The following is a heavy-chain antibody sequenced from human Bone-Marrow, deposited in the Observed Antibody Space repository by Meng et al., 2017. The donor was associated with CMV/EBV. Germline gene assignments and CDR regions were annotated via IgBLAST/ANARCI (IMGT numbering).Heavy chain of an antibody. CDR2: INPIFGTT. D-gene: IGHD3-16*01. CDR3: AWGSETYYFDY. Sequence: QVQLVQSGAEVKKPGSSVKVSCKASGGTFSSYAISWVRQAPGQGLEWMGGINPIFGTTNYAQKFQGRVTITADKSTSIAYMELSSLRSDDTAVYYCAWGSETYYFDYWGQGTLVTVSS. V-gene: IGHV1-69*06. CDR1: GGTFSSYA. J-gene: IGHJ4*02.